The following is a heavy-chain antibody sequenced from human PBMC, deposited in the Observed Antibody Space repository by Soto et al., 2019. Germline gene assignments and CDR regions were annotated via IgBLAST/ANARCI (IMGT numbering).Heavy chain of an antibody. D-gene: IGHD3-3*01. CDR2: ISGSGGST. Sequence: PGGSLRLSCAASGFTFSSYAMSWVRQAPGKGLEWVSAISGSGGSTYYADSVKGRFTISRDNSKSPLYLQMNSLRAEDPAVYYCANPPLDYDFWSGYYRDKDYYYMDVWGKGTTVTVSS. CDR1: GFTFSSYA. J-gene: IGHJ6*03. V-gene: IGHV3-23*01. CDR3: ANPPLDYDFWSGYYRDKDYYYMDV.